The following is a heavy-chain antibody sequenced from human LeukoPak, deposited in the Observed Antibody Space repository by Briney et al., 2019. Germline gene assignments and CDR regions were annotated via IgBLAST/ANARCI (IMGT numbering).Heavy chain of an antibody. CDR2: ISGSGDST. D-gene: IGHD3-22*01. Sequence: PGGSLRLSCAASGFTFSSYPMSWVRQAPGKGLEGVSAISGSGDSTYYADSVKGRFTISRDNSKNTLYLQMDSLRAEDTAVNYCVKGSYSERSGHYYFDYWGQGTLVTVSS. CDR1: GFTFSSYP. J-gene: IGHJ4*02. V-gene: IGHV3-23*01. CDR3: VKGSYSERSGHYYFDY.